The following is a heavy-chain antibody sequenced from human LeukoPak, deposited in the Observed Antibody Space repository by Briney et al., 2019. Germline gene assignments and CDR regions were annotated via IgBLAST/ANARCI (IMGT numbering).Heavy chain of an antibody. CDR3: ARGRPDGNDY. Sequence: GGSVSLSCAPSGLTFSSYWMKCVRQAPGKGCVWVTRIAGDVRSTTHADSVKGLFSISRQNAKNTLYLQMNSLRVEDTAVYYCARGRPDGNDYCGQGTLVTVSS. CDR2: IAGDVRST. D-gene: IGHD4-23*01. V-gene: IGHV3-74*01. CDR1: GLTFSSYW. J-gene: IGHJ4*02.